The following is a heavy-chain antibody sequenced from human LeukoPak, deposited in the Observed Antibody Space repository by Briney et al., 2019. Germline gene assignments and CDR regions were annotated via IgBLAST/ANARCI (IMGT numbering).Heavy chain of an antibody. J-gene: IGHJ4*02. CDR1: GGSISSGGYY. Sequence: SETLSLTCTVSGGSISSGGYYWSWIRQHPGKGLEWIGYIYYSGSTYYNPSLKSRVTISVDTTKNQFSLKLSSVTAADTAVYYCARAGIAAAGSCDYWGQGTLVTVSS. D-gene: IGHD6-13*01. CDR3: ARAGIAAAGSCDY. V-gene: IGHV4-31*03. CDR2: IYYSGST.